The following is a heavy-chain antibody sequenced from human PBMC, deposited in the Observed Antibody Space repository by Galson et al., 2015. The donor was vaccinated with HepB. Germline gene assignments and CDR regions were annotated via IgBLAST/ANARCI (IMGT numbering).Heavy chain of an antibody. D-gene: IGHD2/OR15-2a*01. Sequence: SLRLSCAVSGFDVRTSIMHWYRQAPGKGLEWVAYKSSRSIYYADSVRGRFTISRDTDKNSLLLQMNSLSDEDTALYRCARDFRWASGLWGRGTLVIVSS. V-gene: IGHV3-48*02. CDR1: GFDVRTSI. CDR3: ARDFRWASGL. J-gene: IGHJ2*01. CDR2: KSSRSI.